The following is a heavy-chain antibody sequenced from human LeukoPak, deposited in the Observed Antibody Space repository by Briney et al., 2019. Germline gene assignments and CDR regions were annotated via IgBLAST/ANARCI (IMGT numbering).Heavy chain of an antibody. CDR2: FDPEDGET. CDR1: GYTLTELS. CDR3: ATVRTYSSGWPPSYGMDV. D-gene: IGHD6-19*01. J-gene: IGHJ6*02. V-gene: IGHV1-24*01. Sequence: GASVKVSCKVSGYTLTELSMHWVRQAPGKGLEWMGGFDPEDGETIYAQKFQGRVTMTEDTSTDTAYMELSSLRSEDTAVYYCATVRTYSSGWPPSYGMDVWGQGTTVTVSS.